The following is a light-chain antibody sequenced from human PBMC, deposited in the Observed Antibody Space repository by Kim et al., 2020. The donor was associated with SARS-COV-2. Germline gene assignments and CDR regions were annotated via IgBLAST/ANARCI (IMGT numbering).Light chain of an antibody. J-gene: IGKJ2*01. CDR1: QSVTSN. CDR3: QQYNNWPPYT. CDR2: GAS. Sequence: ASPGKSATLPCKASQSVTSNLAWYQQKPGQAPRLLIYGASTRATGIPARFSGSGSGTEFTLTISSLQSEDFAVYFCQQYNNWPPYTFGQGTKLEI. V-gene: IGKV3-15*01.